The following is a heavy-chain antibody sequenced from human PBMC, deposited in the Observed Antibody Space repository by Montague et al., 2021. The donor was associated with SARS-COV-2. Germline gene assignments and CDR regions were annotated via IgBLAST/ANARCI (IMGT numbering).Heavy chain of an antibody. CDR2: IYYSGGI. Sequence: SETLSLTCTVSGGSMSEHYWAWIRQPPGKGLEWLAYIYYSGGIXSXASXXXRVTMSVDTSKNQFSLKLTSVTAADTAVYYCARAVSVRRAVNWFDPWGQGTLVTVSS. CDR1: GGSMSEHY. D-gene: IGHD3-10*01. V-gene: IGHV4-59*11. J-gene: IGHJ5*02. CDR3: ARAVSVRRAVNWFDP.